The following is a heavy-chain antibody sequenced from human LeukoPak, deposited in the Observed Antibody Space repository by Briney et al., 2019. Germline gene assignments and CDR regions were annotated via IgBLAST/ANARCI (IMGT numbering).Heavy chain of an antibody. V-gene: IGHV4-59*01. CDR2: IYYSGST. D-gene: IGHD2-15*01. CDR1: GGSISSYY. J-gene: IGHJ4*02. CDR3: ARERISFARRWYYFDY. Sequence: SETLSLTCTVSGGSISSYYWSWIRQPPGKGLDWIGHIYYSGSTNYNPSLKSRVTISVDTSKNQFSLKLSSVTAADTAVYYCARERISFARRWYYFDYWGQGTLVTVSS.